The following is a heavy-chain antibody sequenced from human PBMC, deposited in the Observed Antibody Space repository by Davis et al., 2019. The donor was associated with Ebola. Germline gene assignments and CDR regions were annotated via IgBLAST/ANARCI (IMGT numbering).Heavy chain of an antibody. J-gene: IGHJ4*02. D-gene: IGHD2-15*01. CDR1: GASIISDD. Sequence: ETLSLTCAVSGASIISDDWWTWVRQAPGKGLEWVSAISGSGGSTYYADSVKGRFTISRDNSKNTLYLQMNSLRAEDTAVYYCAKTDCSGGSCYSVDYWGQGTLVTVSS. V-gene: IGHV3-23*01. CDR2: ISGSGGST. CDR3: AKTDCSGGSCYSVDY.